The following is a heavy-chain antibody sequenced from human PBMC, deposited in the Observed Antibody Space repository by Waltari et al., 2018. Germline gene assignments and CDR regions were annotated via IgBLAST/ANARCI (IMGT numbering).Heavy chain of an antibody. D-gene: IGHD6-6*01. V-gene: IGHV4-39*07. CDR1: GGSISSSSYY. Sequence: QLQLQESGPGLVKPSETLSLTCTVSGGSISSSSYYWGWIRQPPGKGLEWVGSSDYSGSTYYNPSLESRVTISVVTSKNQFSLKLSSVTAADTAVYYCAREGAIAARLLDYWGQGTLVTVSS. J-gene: IGHJ4*02. CDR3: AREGAIAARLLDY. CDR2: SDYSGST.